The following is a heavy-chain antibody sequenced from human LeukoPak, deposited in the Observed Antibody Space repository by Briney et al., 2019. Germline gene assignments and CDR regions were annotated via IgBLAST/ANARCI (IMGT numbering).Heavy chain of an antibody. J-gene: IGHJ6*02. V-gene: IGHV1-69*04. Sequence: GASVKVSCKASGGTFSSYAISWVRQAPGQGLEWMGRIIPILGIANYAQKFQGRVTITADKSTSTAYMELSSLRSEDTAVYYCARDHQVLRFLEWPAVVVYYYYYGMDVWGQGTTVTVSS. CDR2: IIPILGIA. D-gene: IGHD3-3*01. CDR3: ARDHQVLRFLEWPAVVVYYYYYGMDV. CDR1: GGTFSSYA.